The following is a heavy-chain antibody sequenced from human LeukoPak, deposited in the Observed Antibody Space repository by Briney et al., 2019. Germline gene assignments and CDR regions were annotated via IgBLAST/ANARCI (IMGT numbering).Heavy chain of an antibody. CDR1: GGSVSSGSYY. CDR2: IYYSGST. Sequence: SETLSLTCTVSGGSVSSGSYYWSWIRQPPGKGLEWIGYIYYSGSTNYNPSLKSRVIISVDTSKNQFSLKLSSVTAADTAVYYCASCSGGSCYSSGFDYWGQGTLVTVSS. V-gene: IGHV4-61*01. D-gene: IGHD2-15*01. CDR3: ASCSGGSCYSSGFDY. J-gene: IGHJ4*02.